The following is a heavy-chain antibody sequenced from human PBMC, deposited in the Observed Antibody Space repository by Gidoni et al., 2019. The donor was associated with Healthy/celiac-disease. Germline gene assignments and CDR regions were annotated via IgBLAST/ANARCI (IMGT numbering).Heavy chain of an antibody. J-gene: IGHJ4*02. D-gene: IGHD4-17*01. V-gene: IGHV3-20*01. CDR1: GFTFDNYG. CDR3: ARSEYYGDYLFVFPLDY. Sequence: EVQLLESGGGVVRPGGSLRPSCAAYGFTFDNYGMSWVRQAPGKGLEWVFGIDWNCGSTGYADSVKGRFTISRDNAKNSLYLQMNSLRAEDTALYHCARSEYYGDYLFVFPLDYWGQGTLVTVSS. CDR2: IDWNCGST.